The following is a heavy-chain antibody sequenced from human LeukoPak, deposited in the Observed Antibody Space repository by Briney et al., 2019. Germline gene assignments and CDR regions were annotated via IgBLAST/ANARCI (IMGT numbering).Heavy chain of an antibody. J-gene: IGHJ4*02. D-gene: IGHD2-21*02. V-gene: IGHV1-18*01. CDR2: ISAYNGNT. CDR3: ARDRTYCGGDCYSPVDY. Sequence: ASVKVSCKASGYTFTSYGISWVRQAPGQGLEWMGWISAYNGNTNYAQKLQGRVTMTTDTSTSTAYMELRSLRSDDTAVYYCARDRTYCGGDCYSPVDYWGQGTLVTVSS. CDR1: GYTFTSYG.